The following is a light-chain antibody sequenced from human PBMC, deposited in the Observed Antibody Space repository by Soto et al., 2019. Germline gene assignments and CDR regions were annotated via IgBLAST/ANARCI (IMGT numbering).Light chain of an antibody. CDR2: EVN. J-gene: IGLJ3*02. Sequence: QSVLTQPPSASGSPGQSVTISCTGSTSDVGGYEYVSWYQQHPGKAPKLMIFEVNKRPSGVPNRFSGSKSGNTASLTVSGLQSEDEADYYCAAWDDILNGWVFGGGTKLTVL. CDR3: AAWDDILNGWV. V-gene: IGLV2-8*01. CDR1: TSDVGGYEY.